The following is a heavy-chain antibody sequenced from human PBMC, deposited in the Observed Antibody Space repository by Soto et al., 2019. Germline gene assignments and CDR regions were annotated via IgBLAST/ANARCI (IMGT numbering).Heavy chain of an antibody. CDR1: GYTFTSYG. CDR3: ARDRDIVVVPAAAVLYYYYGMDV. D-gene: IGHD2-2*01. J-gene: IGHJ6*02. CDR2: ISAYNGNT. Sequence: QVQLVQSGAEVKKPGASVKVSCKASGYTFTSYGISWVRQAPGQGLEWMGWISAYNGNTNYAQKLQGRVTMTTDTSTNTAYMELRSLRSDDTAVYYCARDRDIVVVPAAAVLYYYYGMDVWGQGTTVTVSS. V-gene: IGHV1-18*04.